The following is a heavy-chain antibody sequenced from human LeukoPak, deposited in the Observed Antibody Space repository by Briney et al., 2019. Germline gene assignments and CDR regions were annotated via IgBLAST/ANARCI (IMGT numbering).Heavy chain of an antibody. CDR2: IKEDGSEK. CDR1: GFTLSRYW. Sequence: PGGSLRLSCAASGFTLSRYWINWVRQAPGKGLECVGNIKEDGSEKYHVDSVKGRFTISRDNAKNSLYLQMNSLRAEDTAVYYCAREYCSGGSCYSGAFDIWGQGTMVTVSS. J-gene: IGHJ3*02. CDR3: AREYCSGGSCYSGAFDI. D-gene: IGHD2-15*01. V-gene: IGHV3-7*04.